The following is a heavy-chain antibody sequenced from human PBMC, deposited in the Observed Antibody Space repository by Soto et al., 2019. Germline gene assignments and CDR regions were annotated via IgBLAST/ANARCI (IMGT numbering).Heavy chain of an antibody. V-gene: IGHV1-69*01. CDR1: GGTFGSYA. D-gene: IGHD2-2*01. CDR3: ATALVFRSTSSTRDS. CDR2: IIPVSGAS. Sequence: QVQLVQSGAEVKKPGSSVKVSCKASGGTFGSYAFSWVRQAPGQGLEWMGGIIPVSGASHYAQKFQGRVTITADESTSTAYIELSSLSSQDTAVYYCATALVFRSTSSTRDSGGQGTRFIVSP. J-gene: IGHJ4*02.